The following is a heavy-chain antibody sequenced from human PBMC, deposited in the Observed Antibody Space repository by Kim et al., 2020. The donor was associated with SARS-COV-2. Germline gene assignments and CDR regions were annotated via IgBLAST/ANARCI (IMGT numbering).Heavy chain of an antibody. Sequence: GGSLRLSCAASGFKFDEYGMSWVRQAPGKGLEWVSGLNWNGGRTGYADSVKGRFSISRDNGKNFVYLQMNSLRAEDAAFYYCARGPAGGWYGDYFQHWGKGTLVTVSS. J-gene: IGHJ1*01. V-gene: IGHV3-20*04. CDR3: ARGPAGGWYGDYFQH. CDR2: LNWNGGRT. CDR1: GFKFDEYG. D-gene: IGHD6-19*01.